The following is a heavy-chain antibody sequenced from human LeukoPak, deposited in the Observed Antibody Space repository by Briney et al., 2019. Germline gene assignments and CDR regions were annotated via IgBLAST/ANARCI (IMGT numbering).Heavy chain of an antibody. D-gene: IGHD3-10*01. CDR3: ARPLYGSGSFYYFDY. CDR1: GYTFTGYY. V-gene: IGHV1-2*02. CDR2: INPNSGGT. Sequence: ASVKVSCKASGYTFTGYYMHWVRQAPGQGLEWMGWINPNSGGTNYAQKFQGRVTMTRDTSISTAYMELSRLRSDDTAVYYCARPLYGSGSFYYFDYWGQGTLVTVSS. J-gene: IGHJ4*02.